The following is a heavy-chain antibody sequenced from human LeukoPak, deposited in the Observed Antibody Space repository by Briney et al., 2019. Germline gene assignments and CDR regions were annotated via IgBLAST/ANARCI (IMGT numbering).Heavy chain of an antibody. J-gene: IGHJ4*02. V-gene: IGHV4-38-2*01. CDR3: ARLFLMGSTPHYFDY. Sequence: SETLSLTRGVAGYSISSDYYWGWIRQPPGKGLEWIGNIYHSGSTYYNPSLESRVTISIDTSKNQFTLKLSSVTAADTAVYYCARLFLMGSTPHYFDYWGQGTLVTVSS. CDR2: IYHSGST. D-gene: IGHD2-8*01. CDR1: GYSISSDYY.